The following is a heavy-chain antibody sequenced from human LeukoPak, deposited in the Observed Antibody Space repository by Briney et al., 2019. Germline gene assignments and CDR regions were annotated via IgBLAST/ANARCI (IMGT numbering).Heavy chain of an antibody. J-gene: IGHJ3*02. CDR3: ARVRYSGVGGRFDAFDI. CDR1: GFTFGEYA. V-gene: IGHV3-49*03. CDR2: IRSKPYGGTT. D-gene: IGHD1-26*01. Sequence: PGRSLRLSCTASGFTFGEYAVSWFRRAPGKGLEWVGFIRSKPYGGTTESAASVKGRFSISRDDSEGIAYLQMNSLKTEDTAVYYCARVRYSGVGGRFDAFDIWGQGTMVTVSS.